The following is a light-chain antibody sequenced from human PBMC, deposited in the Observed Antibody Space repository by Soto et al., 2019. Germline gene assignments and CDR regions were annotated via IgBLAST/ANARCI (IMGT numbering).Light chain of an antibody. CDR2: TAS. J-gene: IGKJ4*01. Sequence: DIQMTQSPSSVSASVGDRVTITCRARQGISSLLAWYQQKPGKAPNLLIHTASSLQSGVPSRFSGSGSGTDFTLTISSLQPEDFATYSCPQANSFPLTFGGGTKVEIK. CDR1: QGISSL. CDR3: PQANSFPLT. V-gene: IGKV1-12*01.